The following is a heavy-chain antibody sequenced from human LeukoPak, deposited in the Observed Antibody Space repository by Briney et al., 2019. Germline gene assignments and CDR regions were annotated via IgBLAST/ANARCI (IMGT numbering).Heavy chain of an antibody. V-gene: IGHV4-61*02. J-gene: IGHJ4*02. CDR2: IYIHGTS. CDR1: GGSISSGSYY. CDR3: ARGYWFYFDY. D-gene: IGHD2-8*02. Sequence: SETLSLTCTVSGGSISSGSYYWSWIRQPAGKGLEWIGRIYIHGTSSYNPSLNSRATISADTSKNQFSLKLYSVTSADTAVYYCARGYWFYFDYWGQGTLVTVSS.